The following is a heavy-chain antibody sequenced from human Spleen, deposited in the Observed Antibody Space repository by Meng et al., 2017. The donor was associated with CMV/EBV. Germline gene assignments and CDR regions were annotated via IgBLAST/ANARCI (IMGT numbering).Heavy chain of an antibody. CDR3: ARNVIEKQLAT. CDR2: IKEDGSEK. D-gene: IGHD1-1*01. V-gene: IGHV3-7*03. J-gene: IGHJ5*02. CDR1: GFQFDDYG. Sequence: GESLKISCAASGFQFDDYGMSWVRQVPGKGLEWVANIKEDGSEKYYLDSVTGRFTISRDNAKDSLYLQMHRLRVEDTGIYYCARNVIEKQLATWGQGTLVTVSS.